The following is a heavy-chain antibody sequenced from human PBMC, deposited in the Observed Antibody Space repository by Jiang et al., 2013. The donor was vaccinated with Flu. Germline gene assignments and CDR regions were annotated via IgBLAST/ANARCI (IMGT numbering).Heavy chain of an antibody. CDR1: GLTFSSYW. V-gene: IGHV3-7*03. Sequence: RLSCVVSGLTFSSYWMSWVRQAPGKGLEWVANIKEDGSEKYYVASVKGRFTISRDNAKNSLYLQMDSLRAEDTALYYCARDVHGGRDYWGQGTLVTVSS. J-gene: IGHJ4*02. CDR3: ARDVHGGRDY. CDR2: IKEDGSEK. D-gene: IGHD3-16*01.